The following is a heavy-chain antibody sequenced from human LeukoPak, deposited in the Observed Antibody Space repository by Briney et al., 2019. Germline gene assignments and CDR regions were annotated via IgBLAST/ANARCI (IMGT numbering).Heavy chain of an antibody. V-gene: IGHV4-34*01. CDR1: GDSISDYY. J-gene: IGHJ6*03. CDR2: INHSGST. D-gene: IGHD6-13*01. Sequence: PSETLSLTCTVSGDSISDYYWTWIRQPPGKGLEWIGEINHSGSTNYNPSLKSRVTISVDTSKNQFSLKLSSVTAADTAVYYCARHVRGAAAGIYYYYYYMDVWGKGTTVTVSS. CDR3: ARHVRGAAAGIYYYYYYMDV.